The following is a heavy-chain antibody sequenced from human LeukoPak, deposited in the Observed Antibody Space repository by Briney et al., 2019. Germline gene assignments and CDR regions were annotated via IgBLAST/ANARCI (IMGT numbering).Heavy chain of an antibody. V-gene: IGHV1-2*02. CDR3: ARDRRRYYDSSGYRYFPH. D-gene: IGHD3-22*01. J-gene: IGHJ1*01. CDR2: INPNSGGT. CDR1: GYTFTGYY. Sequence: ASVKVSCKASGYTFTGYYMHWVRQAPGQGLEWMGWINPNSGGTNYAQKFQGRVTMTRDTSISTAYMELSRLRSDDTAVYYCARDRRRYYDSSGYRYFPHWGQGTLVTVSS.